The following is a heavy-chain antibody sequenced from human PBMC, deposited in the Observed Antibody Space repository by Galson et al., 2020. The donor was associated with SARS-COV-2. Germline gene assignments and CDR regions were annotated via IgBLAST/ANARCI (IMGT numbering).Heavy chain of an antibody. V-gene: IGHV1-2*02. J-gene: IGHJ6*02. CDR3: ARIYCSGVTCYHYFGMDV. CDR2: INPNSGGP. Sequence: ASVKVSCKDSGYSFTGYYMHWVRQAPGQGLEWMGWINPNSGGPKYAQKFQGRVTMTRDTSISTAYMELSRLKSDDTAVYYCARIYCSGVTCYHYFGMDVWGQGTAVTVSS. CDR1: GYSFTGYY. D-gene: IGHD2-15*01.